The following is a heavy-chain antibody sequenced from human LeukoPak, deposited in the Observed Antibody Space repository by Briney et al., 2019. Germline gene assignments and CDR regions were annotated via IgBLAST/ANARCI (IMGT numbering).Heavy chain of an antibody. CDR2: INREPGTI. CDR1: GFTFSTYS. CDR3: ARGGYCSGGRCYGGDY. V-gene: IGHV3-48*01. Sequence: GSLRLSCAASGFTFSTYSMNWVRQAPGKGLEWVSHINREPGTIYYADPVKGRFTVSRNNAKNSLYLQMNSLRPEDTAVYYCARGGYCSGGRCYGGDYWGQGTLVTVSS. J-gene: IGHJ4*02. D-gene: IGHD2-15*01.